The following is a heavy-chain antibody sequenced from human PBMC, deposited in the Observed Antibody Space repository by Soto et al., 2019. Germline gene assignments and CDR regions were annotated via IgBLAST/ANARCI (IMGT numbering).Heavy chain of an antibody. CDR3: TARPGYNGYYYYGMDV. J-gene: IGHJ6*02. CDR2: IKSKTDGGTT. D-gene: IGHD5-12*01. Sequence: GGSLRLSCAASGFTFSNAWMSWVRQAPGKGLEWVGRIKSKTDGGTTDYAAPVKGRFTISRDDSKNTLYLQMNSLKTEDTAVYYCTARPGYNGYYYYGMDVWGQGTTVTVSS. CDR1: GFTFSNAW. V-gene: IGHV3-15*01.